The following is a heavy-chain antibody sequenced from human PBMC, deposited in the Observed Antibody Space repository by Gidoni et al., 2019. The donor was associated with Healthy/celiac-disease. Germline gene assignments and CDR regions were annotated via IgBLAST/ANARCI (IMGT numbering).Heavy chain of an antibody. V-gene: IGHV4-59*01. Sequence: QVQLQESGPGLVKPSETLSLTCTVSGGSISSYYWSWIRQPPGKGLEWIGYIYYSGSTNYNPSLKSRVTISVDTSKNQFSLKLSSVTAADTAVYYCARTPDCSGGSCWDDAFDIWGQGTMVTVSS. J-gene: IGHJ3*02. CDR3: ARTPDCSGGSCWDDAFDI. CDR2: IYYSGST. CDR1: GGSISSYY. D-gene: IGHD2-15*01.